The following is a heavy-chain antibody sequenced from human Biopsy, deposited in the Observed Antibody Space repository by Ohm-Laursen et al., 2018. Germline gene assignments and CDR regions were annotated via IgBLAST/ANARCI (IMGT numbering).Heavy chain of an antibody. J-gene: IGHJ4*02. D-gene: IGHD6-19*01. V-gene: IGHV4-61*01. CDR1: GDSVSSGSFY. CDR3: ARGRRTSGWPYFAN. Sequence: SGTLSLTCTVSGDSVSSGSFYWTWIRQPPGQGLEYIGYIYDRGSTANYNPSLESRVTMSVDMPKNQFSLKLSSVIAADTAVYYCARGRRTSGWPYFANWGQGTLVIVPS. CDR2: IYDRGSTA.